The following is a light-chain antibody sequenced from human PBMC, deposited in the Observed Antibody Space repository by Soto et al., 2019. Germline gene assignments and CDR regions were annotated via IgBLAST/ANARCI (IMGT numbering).Light chain of an antibody. V-gene: IGKV3-20*01. CDR3: QQYGISPFI. Sequence: EIVLTQSPDTLSLSPGNRATLSCRASQSVGSSLAWYQQRAGQAPRLLIYGGSFRSTGTPDRFSGSGSGTHFTLTVSRLEPEDFAVYYCQQYGISPFIFGGGTKVEIK. CDR2: GGS. J-gene: IGKJ4*01. CDR1: QSVGSS.